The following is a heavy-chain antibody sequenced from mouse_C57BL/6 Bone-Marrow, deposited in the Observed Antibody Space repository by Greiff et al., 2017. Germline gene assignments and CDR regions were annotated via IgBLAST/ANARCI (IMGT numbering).Heavy chain of an antibody. CDR3: ARSGDYDVRDYAMDY. J-gene: IGHJ4*01. Sequence: VQLQQPGAELVMPGASVKLSCKASGYNFTSYWMHWVKQRPGQGLEWIGEIDPSDSYTNYNQKFKGKSTLTVDKSSSTAYMQLSSLTSEDSAVYYCARSGDYDVRDYAMDYWGQGTSVTVSS. CDR1: GYNFTSYW. D-gene: IGHD2-4*01. V-gene: IGHV1-69*01. CDR2: IDPSDSYT.